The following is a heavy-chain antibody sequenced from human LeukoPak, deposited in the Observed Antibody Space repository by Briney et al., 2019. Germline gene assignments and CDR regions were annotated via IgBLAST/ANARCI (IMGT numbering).Heavy chain of an antibody. J-gene: IGHJ5*02. V-gene: IGHV1-18*01. Sequence: ASVKVSCKASGYTFTSYGISWVRQAPGRGLEWMGWISAYNGNTNYAQKLQGRVTMTTDTSTSTAYMELRSLRSDDTAVYYCARDLGVSYGSGSVGDWFDPWGQGTLVTVSS. D-gene: IGHD3-10*01. CDR3: ARDLGVSYGSGSVGDWFDP. CDR2: ISAYNGNT. CDR1: GYTFTSYG.